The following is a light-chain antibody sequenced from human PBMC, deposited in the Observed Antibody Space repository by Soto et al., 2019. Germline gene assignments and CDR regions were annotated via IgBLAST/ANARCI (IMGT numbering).Light chain of an antibody. CDR1: QNIDKW. CDR3: QQYNSNSFYS. Sequence: DIQMTQSPSTLSASVGDKVTITCRASQNIDKWLAWYQQKPGKAPKLLIYKASSLDRGVPSRFSGSGSGTEFSRTISSLQPDDFATYYCQQYNSNSFYSFGQGTKLEIK. J-gene: IGKJ2*03. V-gene: IGKV1-5*03. CDR2: KAS.